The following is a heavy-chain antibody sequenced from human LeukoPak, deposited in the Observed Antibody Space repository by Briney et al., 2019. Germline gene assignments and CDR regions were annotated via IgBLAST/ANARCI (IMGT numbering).Heavy chain of an antibody. D-gene: IGHD3-9*01. J-gene: IGHJ6*02. Sequence: ASVKVSCKASGGTFSSYAISWVRQAPGQGLEWMGWISAYNGNTNYAQKLQGRVTMTTDTSTSTAYMELRSLRSDDTAVYYCARDYYDILTGDYGMDVWGQGTTVTVSS. CDR1: GGTFSSYA. V-gene: IGHV1-18*01. CDR3: ARDYYDILTGDYGMDV. CDR2: ISAYNGNT.